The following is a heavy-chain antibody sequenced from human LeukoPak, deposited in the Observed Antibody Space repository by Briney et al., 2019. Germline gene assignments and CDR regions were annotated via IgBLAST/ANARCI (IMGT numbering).Heavy chain of an antibody. V-gene: IGHV4-34*01. D-gene: IGHD3-22*01. Sequence: PSETLSLTCAVYGGSFSGYYWSWIRQPPGKGLEWIGEINHSGSTNYNPSLKSRVTISVDTSKNQFSLKLSSVTAADTAVYYCARSPYALLRFDYWGQGTLVTVSS. CDR3: ARSPYALLRFDY. J-gene: IGHJ4*02. CDR1: GGSFSGYY. CDR2: INHSGST.